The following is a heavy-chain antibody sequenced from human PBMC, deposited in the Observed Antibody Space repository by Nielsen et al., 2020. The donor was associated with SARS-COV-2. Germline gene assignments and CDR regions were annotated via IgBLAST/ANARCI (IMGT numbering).Heavy chain of an antibody. V-gene: IGHV3-30*03. D-gene: IGHD1-14*01. CDR2: ISYDGSNK. CDR1: GFTFSSYG. J-gene: IGHJ2*01. Sequence: GGSLRLSCAASGFTFSSYGMHWVRQAPGKGLEWVAVISYDGSNKYYADSVKGRFTISRDNAKNSLYLQMNSLRAEDTAVYYCARGGTTGYFDLWGRGTLVTVSS. CDR3: ARGGTTGYFDL.